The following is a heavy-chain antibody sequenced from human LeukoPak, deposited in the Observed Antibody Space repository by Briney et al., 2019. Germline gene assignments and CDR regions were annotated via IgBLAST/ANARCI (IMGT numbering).Heavy chain of an antibody. V-gene: IGHV1-2*06. CDR2: INPNSGGT. J-gene: IGHJ4*02. CDR3: AREALTGTTDRSFDY. D-gene: IGHD1-7*01. CDR1: GYTFTGYY. Sequence: ASVKVSCKASGYTFTGYYMHWVRQAPGQGLEWMGRINPNSGGTNYAQKFQGRVTMSRDTSISTAYMELSRLRSDDTAVYYCAREALTGTTDRSFDYWGQGTLVTVSS.